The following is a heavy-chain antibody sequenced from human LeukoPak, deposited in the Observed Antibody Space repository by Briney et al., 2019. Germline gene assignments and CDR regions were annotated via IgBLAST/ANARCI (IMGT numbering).Heavy chain of an antibody. D-gene: IGHD3-22*01. J-gene: IGHJ4*02. CDR3: ARGQPDSGGHYYSWYFDY. CDR1: GLMFGSFS. V-gene: IGHV3-21*01. CDR2: ISSSGSVT. Sequence: GGSLRLSCAASGLMFGSFSMNWVRQAPGRGLEWVSSISSSGSVTYYADSVKGRFTVSKDNARNSLHLQMNNLAVEDTATYFCARGQPDSGGHYYSWYFDYWGQGTPVTVSS.